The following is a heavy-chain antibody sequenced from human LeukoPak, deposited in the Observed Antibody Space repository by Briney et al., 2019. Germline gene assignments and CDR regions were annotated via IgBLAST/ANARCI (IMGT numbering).Heavy chain of an antibody. Sequence: SETLSLTCAVYGGSFSGYYWSWIRQPPGKGLEWIGEINHSGSPNYNPSLKSRVTISIDTSKNQFSLKLSPVTAADTAVYYCARSVAYFDSSGYDSWGQGTLVTVSS. V-gene: IGHV4-34*01. J-gene: IGHJ5*01. CDR2: INHSGSP. CDR1: GGSFSGYY. D-gene: IGHD3-22*01. CDR3: ARSVAYFDSSGYDS.